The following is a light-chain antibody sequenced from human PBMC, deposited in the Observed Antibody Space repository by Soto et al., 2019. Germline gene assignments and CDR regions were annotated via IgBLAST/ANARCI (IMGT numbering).Light chain of an antibody. CDR3: QQVNSYPLT. CDR1: QDISNY. Sequence: DIQLTQSPSFLSASVGDSVTIACRASQDISNYLAWYLQKPGKAPEFLLYATSTFQSGVPSRFSGSGSGTEFTLTISSLQPEDFATYYGQQVNSYPLTFGGGTKVEIK. V-gene: IGKV1-9*01. J-gene: IGKJ4*01. CDR2: ATS.